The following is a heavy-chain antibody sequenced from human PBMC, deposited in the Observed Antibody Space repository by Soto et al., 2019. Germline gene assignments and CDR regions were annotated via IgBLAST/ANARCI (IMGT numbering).Heavy chain of an antibody. CDR2: VSGSGSST. V-gene: IGHV3-23*01. J-gene: IGHJ4*02. Sequence: EVQLLESGGGLVQPGGSLRLSCAASGFTFSTYAMSWVRQAPGKGLEWVSAVSGSGSSTHYADSVKGRFTVSRDNSKNTLYLQMNSLRAEDTGIYYCAKVVAATGTDYWGQGTLVTVSS. D-gene: IGHD6-13*01. CDR3: AKVVAATGTDY. CDR1: GFTFSTYA.